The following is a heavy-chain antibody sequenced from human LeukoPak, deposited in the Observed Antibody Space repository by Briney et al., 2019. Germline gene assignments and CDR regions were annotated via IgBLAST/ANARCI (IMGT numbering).Heavy chain of an antibody. CDR2: ISSSSSTI. V-gene: IGHV3-48*01. D-gene: IGHD6-6*01. Sequence: GRALRLSCAPSVVTFSSYGMNAVREAPGERGECGSYISSSSSTIYYADSVKGRFTISRDNAKNSLYLQMNSLRAEDTAVYYCARDGRIAARQDYWGQGTLVTVSS. J-gene: IGHJ4*02. CDR1: VVTFSSYG. CDR3: ARDGRIAARQDY.